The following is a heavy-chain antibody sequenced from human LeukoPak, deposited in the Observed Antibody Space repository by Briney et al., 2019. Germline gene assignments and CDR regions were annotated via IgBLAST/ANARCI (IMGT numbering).Heavy chain of an antibody. Sequence: GGSLRLSCAASGFTFSSYSMNWVRQAPGKGLEWVSYFSSSSSTIYYADSVKGRFTISRDNSKNTLYLQMNSLRAEDTAVYYCAKDGYGSGIPGDWGQGTLVTVSS. V-gene: IGHV3-48*01. J-gene: IGHJ4*02. CDR3: AKDGYGSGIPGD. CDR2: FSSSSSTI. CDR1: GFTFSSYS. D-gene: IGHD6-19*01.